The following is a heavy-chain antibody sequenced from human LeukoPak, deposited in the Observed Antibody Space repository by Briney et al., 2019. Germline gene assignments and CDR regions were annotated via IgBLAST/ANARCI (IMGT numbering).Heavy chain of an antibody. CDR3: ARVSSLYFQH. CDR2: INPNSGGT. J-gene: IGHJ1*01. V-gene: IGHV1-2*06. Sequence: ASVKVSCKASGYTFTGYYMHWERQAPGQGLEWMGRINPNSGGTNYAQKFQGRVTMTRDTSISTAYMELSRLRSDNTAVYYCARVSSLYFQHWGQGTLVTVSS. D-gene: IGHD6-6*01. CDR1: GYTFTGYY.